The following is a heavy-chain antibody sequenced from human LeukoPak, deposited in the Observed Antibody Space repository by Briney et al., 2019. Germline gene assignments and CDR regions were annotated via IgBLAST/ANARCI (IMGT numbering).Heavy chain of an antibody. Sequence: PGGSLRLSCAASGFTFSSYEMNWVRQAPGKGLEWVSYISSSGGTIYYADSVKGRFTISRDNAKNSLSLQMNSLRAEDTAVYYCTKGPYLTTVASFFDPWGQGTLVTVSS. J-gene: IGHJ5*02. D-gene: IGHD4-23*01. V-gene: IGHV3-48*03. CDR2: ISSSGGTI. CDR3: TKGPYLTTVASFFDP. CDR1: GFTFSSYE.